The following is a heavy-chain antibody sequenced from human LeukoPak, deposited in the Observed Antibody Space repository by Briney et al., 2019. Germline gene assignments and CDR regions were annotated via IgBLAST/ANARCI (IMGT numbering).Heavy chain of an antibody. V-gene: IGHV4-39*01. CDR3: ARHVDSNSNWYLDL. CDR2: IYYSGST. J-gene: IGHJ2*01. Sequence: PSETQSLTCTLSGGSISSSRYLGGWIRQPPGKGLEWIGSIYYSGSTYYNPSLKSRVTISVDTSKNQFSLKLSSVTAADTAVYYCARHVDSNSNWYLDLWGRGTLVTVSS. D-gene: IGHD6-13*01. CDR1: GGSISSSRYL.